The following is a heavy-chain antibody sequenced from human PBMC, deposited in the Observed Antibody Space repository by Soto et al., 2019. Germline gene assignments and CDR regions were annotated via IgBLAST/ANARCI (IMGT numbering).Heavy chain of an antibody. Sequence: GGSLRLSCAASGFTFSSYSMNWVRQAPGKGLEWVSYISSSSSTIYYADSVKGRFTISRDNAKNSLYLQMNSLRAEDTAVYYCARERGEYCSGGSCYSGFDYWGQGTLVTVSS. D-gene: IGHD2-15*01. CDR3: ARERGEYCSGGSCYSGFDY. CDR2: ISSSSSTI. CDR1: GFTFSSYS. V-gene: IGHV3-48*01. J-gene: IGHJ4*02.